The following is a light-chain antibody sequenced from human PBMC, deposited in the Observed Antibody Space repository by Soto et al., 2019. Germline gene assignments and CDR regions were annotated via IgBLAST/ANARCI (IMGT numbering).Light chain of an antibody. CDR1: NSDVGGYKY. CDR3: CSYAGTYYV. CDR2: EIN. J-gene: IGLJ1*01. Sequence: QSVLSQPPSAAGSPGQSVTISCTGTNSDVGGYKYVSWYQQHPGKAPKIMIYEINKRSSGVPDRFWGSKSGNTASLTISGLQAEDEAEYYSCSYAGTYYVFGTGTKVTVL. V-gene: IGLV2-8*01.